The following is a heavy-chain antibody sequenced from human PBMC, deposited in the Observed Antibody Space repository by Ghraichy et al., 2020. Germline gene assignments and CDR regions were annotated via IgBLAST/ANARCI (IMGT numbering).Heavy chain of an antibody. D-gene: IGHD2-2*01. J-gene: IGHJ3*02. CDR1: GGTFKNYA. CDR2: FIPVFGTA. V-gene: IGHV1-69*13. Sequence: SVKVSCKASGGTFKNYAFSWVRQAPGQGLELMGGFIPVFGTAKYPQKFKDRITITADENTTTVYMELSGLRSDDTAVYYCARGYCTRTSCHPDAFDIWGHGTMVTVSS. CDR3: ARGYCTRTSCHPDAFDI.